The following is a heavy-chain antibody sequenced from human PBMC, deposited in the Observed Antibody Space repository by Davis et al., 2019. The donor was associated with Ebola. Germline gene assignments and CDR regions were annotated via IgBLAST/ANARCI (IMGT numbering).Heavy chain of an antibody. Sequence: GGSLRLSCAASGFTFSSYEMNWVRQAPGKGLEWVSYISSSGFTIYYTDSVKGRFTIPRDNSKNTLYLQMNSLRAEDTAVYYCAREEVSCSSTRCLYYYYYGMDVWGQGTTVTVSS. V-gene: IGHV3-48*03. CDR1: GFTFSSYE. J-gene: IGHJ6*02. D-gene: IGHD2-2*01. CDR2: ISSSGFTI. CDR3: AREEVSCSSTRCLYYYYYGMDV.